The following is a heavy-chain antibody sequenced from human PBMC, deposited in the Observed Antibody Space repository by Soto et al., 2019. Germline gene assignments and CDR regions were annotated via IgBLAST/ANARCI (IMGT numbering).Heavy chain of an antibody. J-gene: IGHJ3*02. CDR2: IIPIFGTA. CDR1: GGTFSSYA. CDR3: ARVYHDSSAPSFGAFDI. V-gene: IGHV1-69*06. D-gene: IGHD3-22*01. Sequence: SVKVSCKASGGTFSSYAISWVRQAPGQGLEWMGGIIPIFGTANYAQKFQGRVTITADKSTSTAYMELSSLRSEDTAVYYCARVYHDSSAPSFGAFDIWGQGTMVTVSS.